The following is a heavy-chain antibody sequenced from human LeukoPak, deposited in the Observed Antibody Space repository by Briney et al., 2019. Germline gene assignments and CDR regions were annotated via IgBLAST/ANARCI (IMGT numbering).Heavy chain of an antibody. V-gene: IGHV3-23*01. CDR3: ARASDYYDSSGYLT. J-gene: IGHJ5*02. CDR2: ISASGGST. D-gene: IGHD3-22*01. Sequence: GGSLRLSCAASGFTFSSYAMSWVRQAPGKGLEWVSVISASGGSTYYADSVKGRFTISRDNSKNTLYLQMSSLRAEDTAVYYCARASDYYDSSGYLTWGQGTLVTVSS. CDR1: GFTFSSYA.